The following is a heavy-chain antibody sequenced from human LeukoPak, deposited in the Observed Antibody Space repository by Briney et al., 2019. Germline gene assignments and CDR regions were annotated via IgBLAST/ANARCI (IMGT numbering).Heavy chain of an antibody. Sequence: PGGSLRLYCAASGFTFCDYGMNWVRQGPGKGLEWGSGINWIVASPGYAYSVNALFTISTDNANTSLYLQMISLRAEDTALYFCAKNWGSFSWYFDLWGRGTLVTVSS. CDR3: AKNWGSFSWYFDL. J-gene: IGHJ2*01. CDR2: INWIVASP. D-gene: IGHD2/OR15-2a*01. V-gene: IGHV3-20*04. CDR1: GFTFCDYG.